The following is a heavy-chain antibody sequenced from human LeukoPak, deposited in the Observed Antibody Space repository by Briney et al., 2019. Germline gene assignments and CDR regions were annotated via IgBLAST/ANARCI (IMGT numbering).Heavy chain of an antibody. CDR1: GGSISSGSYY. Sequence: SETLSLTCTVSGGSISSGSYYWTWIRQPAGKGLEWIGRIYISGSTNYDPALKSRVTISVATSKNQLSLKLSSVTAADTAVYYCAGTSTVVTREAFDIWGQGTMVTVSS. D-gene: IGHD4-23*01. CDR2: IYISGST. V-gene: IGHV4-61*02. CDR3: AGTSTVVTREAFDI. J-gene: IGHJ3*02.